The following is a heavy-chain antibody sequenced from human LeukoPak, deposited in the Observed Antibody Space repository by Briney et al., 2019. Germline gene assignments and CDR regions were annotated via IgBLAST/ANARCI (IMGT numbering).Heavy chain of an antibody. V-gene: IGHV4-38-2*02. J-gene: IGHJ3*02. CDR3: ARSRGDAFDM. Sequence: SETLSLTCTVSGYSISSGYYWGWIRQPPGKGLEWIGSIYHSGNTYYNLSLKSRVTISVDTSKNQFSLKLSSVTAADTALYYCARSRGDAFDMWGQGTMVTVSS. CDR1: GYSISSGYY. CDR2: IYHSGNT.